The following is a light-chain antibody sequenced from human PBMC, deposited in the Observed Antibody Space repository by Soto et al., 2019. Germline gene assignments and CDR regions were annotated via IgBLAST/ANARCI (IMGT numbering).Light chain of an antibody. Sequence: DIQMTQSPSSVSASVGDRVTITCRASQGITSWLAWYQQKPGKAPKLLIYRASNLQSGVPSRFSGSGSGTDFTLTISGLQPAYFATYYCQQTTTFPLPFGGGPKVDIK. V-gene: IGKV1-12*01. J-gene: IGKJ4*01. CDR3: QQTTTFPLP. CDR2: RAS. CDR1: QGITSW.